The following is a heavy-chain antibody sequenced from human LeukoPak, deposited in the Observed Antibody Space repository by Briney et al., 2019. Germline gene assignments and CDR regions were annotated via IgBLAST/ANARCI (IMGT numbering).Heavy chain of an antibody. J-gene: IGHJ4*02. D-gene: IGHD6-19*01. CDR2: IYSGGNT. CDR3: AKDGRAGWTHPYYFDY. V-gene: IGHV3-53*01. CDR1: GFTVSSNS. Sequence: GGSLRLSCTVSGFTVSSNSMSWVRQAPGKGLEWVSFIYSGGNTHYSDSVKGRFTISRDNSKNTLYLQMNSLRAEDTAVYYCAKDGRAGWTHPYYFDYWGQGTLVTVSS.